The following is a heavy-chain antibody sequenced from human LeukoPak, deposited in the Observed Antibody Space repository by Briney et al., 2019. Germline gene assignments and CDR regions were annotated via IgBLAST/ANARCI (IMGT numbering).Heavy chain of an antibody. CDR1: GESVFSNTAA. D-gene: IGHD1-7*01. J-gene: IGHJ3*01. CDR2: TYYRSRWSD. CDR3: AREVAGTCTFDV. Sequence: SQTLSLTCAISGESVFSNTAAWNWIRRSPSRGLEWLGRTYYRSRWSDDYAVSMRGRITVNPDTSKNQVSPQLNSVTPEDTAVYYCAREVAGTCTFDVWGQGTMVTVSS. V-gene: IGHV6-1*01.